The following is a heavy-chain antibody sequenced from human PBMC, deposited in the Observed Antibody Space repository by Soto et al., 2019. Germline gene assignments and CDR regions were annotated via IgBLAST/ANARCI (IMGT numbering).Heavy chain of an antibody. V-gene: IGHV4-4*02. CDR2: IFHTGSA. CDR3: ARHIEVSGTRGFDR. J-gene: IGHJ5*02. D-gene: IGHD2-21*01. CDR1: GGSITSNW. Sequence: QVQLQESGPGLMKPSWTLSLTCAVSGGSITSNWGGWVRQPPGKGLEWIAEIFHTGSANYNPSLMGRLTRSMDKSRNHLALNLTSVTAAETVVYYPARHIEVSGTRGFDRGRQGKLVNVPS.